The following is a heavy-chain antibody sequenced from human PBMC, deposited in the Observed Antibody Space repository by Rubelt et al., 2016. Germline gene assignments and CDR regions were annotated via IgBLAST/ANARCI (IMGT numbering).Heavy chain of an antibody. V-gene: IGHV1-3*01. J-gene: IGHJ6*02. CDR3: ARYGAYCSSTSCKSDYYYYGMGV. CDR2: INAGNGNT. CDR1: GYTFTSYA. D-gene: IGHD2-2*01. Sequence: VKVSCKASGYTFTSYAMHWVRQAPGQRLEWMGWINAGNGNTKYSQKFQGRVTITRDTSASTAYMELSSLRSEDTAVYYCARYGAYCSSTSCKSDYYYYGMGVWGQGTTVAVS.